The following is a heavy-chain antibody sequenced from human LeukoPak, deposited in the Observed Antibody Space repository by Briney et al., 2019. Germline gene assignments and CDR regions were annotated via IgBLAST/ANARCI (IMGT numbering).Heavy chain of an antibody. V-gene: IGHV4-39*07. CDR3: ARDPIKNCGGDCYYYYGMDV. Sequence: PSETLSLTCTVSGGSISSSSYYWGWIRQPPGKGLEWIGSIYYSGSTYYNPSLKSRVTISVDTSKNQFSLKLSSVTAADTAVYYCARDPIKNCGGDCYYYYGMDVWGQGTTVTVSS. J-gene: IGHJ6*02. CDR1: GGSISSSSYY. CDR2: IYYSGST. D-gene: IGHD2-21*02.